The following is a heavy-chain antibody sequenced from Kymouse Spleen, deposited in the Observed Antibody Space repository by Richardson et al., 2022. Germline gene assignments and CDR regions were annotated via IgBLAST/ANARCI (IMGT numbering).Heavy chain of an antibody. Sequence: EVQLVESGGGLVKPGGSLRLSCAASGFTFSNAWMSWVRQAPGKGLEWVGRIKSKTDGGTTDYAAPVKGRFTISRDDSKNTLYLQMNSLKTEDTAVYYCTTVVARYYYYYGMDVWGQGTTVTVSS. J-gene: IGHJ6*02. CDR3: TTVVARYYYYYGMDV. V-gene: IGHV3-15*01. CDR2: IKSKTDGGTT. D-gene: IGHD5-12*01. CDR1: GFTFSNAW.